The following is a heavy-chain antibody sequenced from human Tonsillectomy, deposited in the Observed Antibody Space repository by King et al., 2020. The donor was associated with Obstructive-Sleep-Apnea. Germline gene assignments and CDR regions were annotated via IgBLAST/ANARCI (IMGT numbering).Heavy chain of an antibody. CDR2: IKPNSGGT. CDR1: GYTFTGYY. Sequence: QKQLVQSGAEVKKPGASVKVSCKASGYTFTGYYMHWVRQAPGQGLEWMGWIKPNSGGTDYAQKFQGRVTLTRDTSISTAYMELSRLRSDDTAVYFCARDGGDGQRFPPNYYFGMDVWGQGTTVTVSS. V-gene: IGHV1-2*02. CDR3: ARDGGDGQRFPPNYYFGMDV. D-gene: IGHD6-25*01. J-gene: IGHJ6*02.